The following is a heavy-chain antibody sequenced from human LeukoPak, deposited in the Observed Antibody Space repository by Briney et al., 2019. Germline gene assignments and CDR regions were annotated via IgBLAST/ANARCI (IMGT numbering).Heavy chain of an antibody. CDR1: GFTFSSYW. J-gene: IGHJ4*02. V-gene: IGHV3-74*01. CDR2: IHSDEIRT. Sequence: GRSLRLSCAASGFTFSSYWMHWVRQAPGRGLVWVSRIHSDEIRTNYADSVTGRFTISRDNAKNTVYLQMNSLRNEDTAVYYCARGIYGDPVAFDYWGQGTLVTVSS. CDR3: ARGIYGDPVAFDY. D-gene: IGHD4/OR15-4a*01.